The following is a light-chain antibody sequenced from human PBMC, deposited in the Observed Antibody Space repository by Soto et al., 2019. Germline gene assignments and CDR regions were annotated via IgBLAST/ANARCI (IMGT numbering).Light chain of an antibody. Sequence: EIVLTQSPGTLSLSPGERATLSCRASRRVSSYLAWYQQKAGQAPRLLIYDASNRAAGTPARFSGSGSGPDXTLTISRLEPEDFPVYYCQQRDNWPWTFGQATKV. V-gene: IGKV3-11*01. J-gene: IGKJ1*01. CDR3: QQRDNWPWT. CDR2: DAS. CDR1: RRVSSY.